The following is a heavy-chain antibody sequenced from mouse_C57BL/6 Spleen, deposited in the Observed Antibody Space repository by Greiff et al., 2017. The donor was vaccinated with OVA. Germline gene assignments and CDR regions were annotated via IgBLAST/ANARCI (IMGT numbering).Heavy chain of an antibody. CDR3: ARYNWELDY. J-gene: IGHJ4*01. D-gene: IGHD4-1*01. V-gene: IGHV7-3*01. CDR1: GFTFTDYY. CDR2: IRTKANGYTT. Sequence: EVKLVESGGGLVQPGGSLSLSCAASGFTFTDYYMSWVRQPPGTALEWLGFIRTKANGYTTEYSASVKGRFTISRDNSQSILYLQMNALRAEDSATYYCARYNWELDYWGQGTSVTVSS.